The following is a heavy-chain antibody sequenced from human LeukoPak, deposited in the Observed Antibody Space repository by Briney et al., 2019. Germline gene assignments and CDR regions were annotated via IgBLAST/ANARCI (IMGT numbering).Heavy chain of an antibody. CDR3: AKENTQWELLKGSDY. D-gene: IGHD1-26*01. Sequence: GGSLRLSCAASGFTFNNYAMSWVRQAPGEGLEWVSGLSGSGFTTYYADSVNGRFTISRDNSKNTVYLQMNSLRAEDTAVYYCAKENTQWELLKGSDYWGQGTLVTVSS. V-gene: IGHV3-23*01. CDR2: LSGSGFTT. CDR1: GFTFNNYA. J-gene: IGHJ4*02.